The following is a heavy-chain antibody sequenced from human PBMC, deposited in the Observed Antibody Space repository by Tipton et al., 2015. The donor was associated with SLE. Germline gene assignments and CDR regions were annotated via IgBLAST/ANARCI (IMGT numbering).Heavy chain of an antibody. V-gene: IGHV1-18*01. Sequence: QLVQSGAEVKKPGASVKVSCKASGFTFTSYGISWVRQAPGQGLEWMGWISAYNGNTDYAQKLQGRITMTTDTSTSTAYMELRSLRSEDTAVYYCAIAVAGTLFFAYWGQGALVTVSS. CDR3: AIAVAGTLFFAY. J-gene: IGHJ4*02. CDR1: GFTFTSYG. CDR2: ISAYNGNT. D-gene: IGHD6-19*01.